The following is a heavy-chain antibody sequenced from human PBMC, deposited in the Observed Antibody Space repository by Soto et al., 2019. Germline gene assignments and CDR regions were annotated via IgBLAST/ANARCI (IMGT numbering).Heavy chain of an antibody. Sequence: SETLSLTCTASGGSISSYYWSWIRQPPGKGLEWIGYIYYSGSTNYNPSLKSRVTISVHTSKNQFSLKLSSVTAADTAVYYCARAYGDYVFDYWGQGTLVTVSS. CDR1: GGSISSYY. CDR3: ARAYGDYVFDY. CDR2: IYYSGST. V-gene: IGHV4-59*01. J-gene: IGHJ4*02. D-gene: IGHD4-17*01.